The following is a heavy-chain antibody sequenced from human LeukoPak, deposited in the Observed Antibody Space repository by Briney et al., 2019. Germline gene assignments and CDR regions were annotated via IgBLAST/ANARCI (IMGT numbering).Heavy chain of an antibody. V-gene: IGHV4-61*01. Sequence: ASDTLSLTCTVSGGSVSSGSYYWSWIRQPPGKGLEWIGYVYYSGSTNYNPSLKSRVTISVDTSKNQFSLKLSSVTAAETAVYYCARTGMVKATYSYYHGMDVWGQGTTVTVSS. D-gene: IGHD1-26*01. CDR2: VYYSGST. J-gene: IGHJ6*01. CDR1: GGSVSSGSYY. CDR3: ARTGMVKATYSYYHGMDV.